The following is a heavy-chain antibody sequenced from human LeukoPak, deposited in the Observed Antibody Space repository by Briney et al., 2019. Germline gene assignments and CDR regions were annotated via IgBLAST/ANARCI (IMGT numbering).Heavy chain of an antibody. D-gene: IGHD2-15*01. CDR1: GYTFTNYA. V-gene: IGHV1-3*01. Sequence: GSSVEVSCKRSGYTFTNYAVHGVLQAPGQRLECLGWINPGNCDTKYSQNFQGRVTVTSDTSAATVYVELNSLTSEDTAVYYCARERWHCRVNCLSVYYYALDVWGQGTTVTVSS. CDR2: INPGNCDT. CDR3: ARERWHCRVNCLSVYYYALDV. J-gene: IGHJ6*02.